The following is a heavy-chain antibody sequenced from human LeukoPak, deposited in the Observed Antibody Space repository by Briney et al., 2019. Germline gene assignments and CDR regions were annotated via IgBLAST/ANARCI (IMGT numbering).Heavy chain of an antibody. D-gene: IGHD3-10*01. V-gene: IGHV3-33*01. CDR1: GFTFSSYG. CDR3: ARDLWFGELSLGFDP. J-gene: IGHJ5*02. CDR2: IWYDGTNK. Sequence: GRSLRLSCAASGFTFSSYGMHWVRQAPGKGLEWVAFIWYDGTNKNYADSVKGRFTISRDNSRNTLYLQMNSLRADDTAVYYCARDLWFGELSLGFDPWGQGTLVTVSS.